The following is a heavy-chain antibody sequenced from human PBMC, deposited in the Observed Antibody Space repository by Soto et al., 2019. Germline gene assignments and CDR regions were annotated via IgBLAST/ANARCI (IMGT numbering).Heavy chain of an antibody. CDR1: GGTFSSYA. CDR2: IIPIFGTA. D-gene: IGHD6-19*01. J-gene: IGHJ6*02. V-gene: IGHV1-69*01. CDR3: ASSSSGCAYYYCYGMDV. Sequence: QVQLVQSGAEVKKPGSSVKVSCKASGGTFSSYAISWVRQAPGQGLEWMGGIIPIFGTAKYAQKFQCRVTISADESTSTAYVELSSLRSEDTAVYYCASSSSGCAYYYCYGMDVWGQGTTVTVSS.